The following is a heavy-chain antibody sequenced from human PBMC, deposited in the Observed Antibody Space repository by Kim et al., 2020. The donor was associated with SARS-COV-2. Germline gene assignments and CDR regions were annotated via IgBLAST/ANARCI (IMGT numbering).Heavy chain of an antibody. V-gene: IGHV4-34*01. CDR1: GGSFSGYY. CDR2: INHSGST. J-gene: IGHJ4*02. Sequence: SETLSLTCAVYGGSFSGYYWSWIRQPPGKGLEWIGEINHSGSTNYNPSLKSRVTISVDTSKNQFSLKLSSVTAADTAVYYCARGKGPGSRNFDYWGQGTL. D-gene: IGHD2-2*01. CDR3: ARGKGPGSRNFDY.